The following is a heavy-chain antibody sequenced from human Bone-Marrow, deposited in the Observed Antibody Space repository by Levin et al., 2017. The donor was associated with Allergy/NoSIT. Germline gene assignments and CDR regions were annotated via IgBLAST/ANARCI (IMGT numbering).Heavy chain of an antibody. J-gene: IGHJ4*02. CDR2: INPNSGGP. V-gene: IGHV1-2*02. CDR3: ARLSHYNDSC. D-gene: IGHD3-22*01. CDR1: GYTFTGYY. Sequence: ASVKVSCKASGYTFTGYYLHWVRQAPGQGPEWMGWINPNSGGPNYAQKFQGRVTMTRDTSISAAYMELSRLRSDDTAVYYCARLSHYNDSCWGPGTLVTVSS.